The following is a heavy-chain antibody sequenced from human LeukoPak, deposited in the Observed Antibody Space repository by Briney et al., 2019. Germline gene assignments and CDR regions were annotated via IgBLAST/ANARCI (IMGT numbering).Heavy chain of an antibody. CDR2: IYTTGST. CDR1: GDSISSDY. V-gene: IGHV4-4*07. CDR3: ASASGY. D-gene: IGHD6-19*01. Sequence: SETLSLTCSISGDSISSDYWSWIRQLAGKGLEWIGRIYTTGSTNYNPSLKSRVTMSVDMSKNQFSLKLSSLTPADTAVYYCASASGYWGQGALVTVS. J-gene: IGHJ4*02.